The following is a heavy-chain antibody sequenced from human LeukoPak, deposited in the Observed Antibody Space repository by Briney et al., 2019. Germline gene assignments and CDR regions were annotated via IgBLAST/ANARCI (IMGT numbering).Heavy chain of an antibody. CDR2: IIPIFGTA. CDR1: GGTFSIYD. D-gene: IGHD2-2*01. CDR3: AGRYCSSTSCSKTPIDY. J-gene: IGHJ4*02. V-gene: IGHV1-69*05. Sequence: SVKLSCKASGGTFSIYDISWVRHATGQGLEWVGGIIPIFGTANYAQKFQGRVTITTDESTSTAYMELSSLRSEDTAVYYCAGRYCSSTSCSKTPIDYWGQGTLVTVSS.